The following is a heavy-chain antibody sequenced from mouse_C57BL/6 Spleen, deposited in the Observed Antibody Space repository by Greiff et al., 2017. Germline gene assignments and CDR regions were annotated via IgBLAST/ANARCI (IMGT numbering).Heavy chain of an antibody. J-gene: IGHJ3*01. Sequence: VQLQQSGPELVKPGASVKISCKASGYAFSSSWMNWVKQRPGKGLEWIGRIYPGDGDTNYNGKFKGKATLTADKSSSTAYMQLSSLTSEASAVYFCARGELTGTPPFAYWGQGTLVTVSA. CDR1: GYAFSSSW. V-gene: IGHV1-82*01. CDR3: ARGELTGTPPFAY. D-gene: IGHD4-1*01. CDR2: IYPGDGDT.